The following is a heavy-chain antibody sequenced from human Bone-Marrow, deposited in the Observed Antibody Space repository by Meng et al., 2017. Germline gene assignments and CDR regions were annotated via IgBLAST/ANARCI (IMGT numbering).Heavy chain of an antibody. CDR3: AREFRDGYCYGYSGYYFDY. CDR2: IYSGGST. CDR1: GFTVSSNY. V-gene: IGHV3-66*02. Sequence: GESLKISCAASGFTVSSNYMSWVRQAPGKGLEWVSVIYSGGSTYYADSVKGRFTISRDNSKNTLYLQMNSLRAEDTAVYYCAREFRDGYCYGYSGYYFDYWGQGTLVTVSS. D-gene: IGHD5-18*01. J-gene: IGHJ4*02.